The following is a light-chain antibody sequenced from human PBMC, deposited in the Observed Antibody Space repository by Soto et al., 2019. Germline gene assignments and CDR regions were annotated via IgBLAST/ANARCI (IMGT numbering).Light chain of an antibody. V-gene: IGLV3-21*02. J-gene: IGLJ2*01. CDR1: NIGRKS. CDR2: DDS. Sequence: SYELTQPPSMSVAPGQTATITCGGNNIGRKSVQWYQQKSGQAPVLVVYDDSDRPSGIPERFSGSNSGNTATLTISRVEAEDEADYSCQVWDSGPDHVVFGGGTQLTVL. CDR3: QVWDSGPDHVV.